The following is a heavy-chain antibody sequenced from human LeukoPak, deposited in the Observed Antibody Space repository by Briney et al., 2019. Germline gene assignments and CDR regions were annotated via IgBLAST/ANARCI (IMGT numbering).Heavy chain of an antibody. D-gene: IGHD3-22*01. CDR2: IYYSGST. Sequence: PSETLSLTCTVSGGSISSSSYYWGWIRQPPGKGLEWIGSIYYSGSTYYNPSLKSRVTISVDTSKNQFSLKLSSVTAADTAVYYCARRAVDYYDSSGYYRVNWFDPWGQGTLVTASS. CDR3: ARRAVDYYDSSGYYRVNWFDP. V-gene: IGHV4-39*01. J-gene: IGHJ5*02. CDR1: GGSISSSSYY.